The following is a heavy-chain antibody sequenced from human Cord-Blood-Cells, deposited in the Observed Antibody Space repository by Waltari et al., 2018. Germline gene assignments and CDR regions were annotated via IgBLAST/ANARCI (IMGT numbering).Heavy chain of an antibody. V-gene: IGHV4-34*01. D-gene: IGHD6-13*01. CDR3: ARIAAAGYNWFDP. J-gene: IGHJ5*02. CDR1: GGSFSGSY. CDR2: INQSGST. Sequence: QVQLQQWGAGLLKPSETLSLTCAVYGGSFSGSYWSWIRQPPGKGLEWIGEINQSGSTNYNRSLKSRVTRSVDTSKNQFSLKLSSVTAADTAVYYCARIAAAGYNWFDPWGQGTLVTVSS.